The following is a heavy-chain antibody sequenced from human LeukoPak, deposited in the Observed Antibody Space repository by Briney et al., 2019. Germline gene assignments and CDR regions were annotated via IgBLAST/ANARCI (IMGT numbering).Heavy chain of an antibody. CDR2: IYPGDSET. Sequence: GESLNISCKGSGYSFTSYWIAWVRQMPGKGLEWMAIIYPGDSETRYSPSFQGQVTISADKSITTAYLQWSSLKASDTAMYYCARRSSGGSYWDWGQGTLVTVSS. CDR1: GYSFTSYW. D-gene: IGHD1-26*01. CDR3: ARRSSGGSYWD. J-gene: IGHJ4*02. V-gene: IGHV5-51*01.